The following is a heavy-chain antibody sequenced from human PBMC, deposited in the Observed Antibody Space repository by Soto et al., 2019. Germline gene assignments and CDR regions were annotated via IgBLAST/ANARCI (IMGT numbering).Heavy chain of an antibody. V-gene: IGHV4-31*03. J-gene: IGHJ6*02. CDR1: GGSISSGGYY. CDR2: IYYSGST. Sequence: SETLSLTCTVSGGSISSGGYYWSWIRQHPGKGLEWIGYIYYSGSTYYNPSLKSRVTISVDTSKNQFSLKLSSVTAADTAVYYCASRALRRYYYYGMDVWRQGTTVTVSS. CDR3: ASRALRRYYYYGMDV.